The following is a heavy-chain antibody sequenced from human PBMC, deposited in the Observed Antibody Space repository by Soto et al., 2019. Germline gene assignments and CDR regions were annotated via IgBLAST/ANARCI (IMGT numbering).Heavy chain of an antibody. CDR2: INPSGGNT. J-gene: IGHJ4*02. CDR3: ARDPPPPDY. Sequence: CVRQAPGQRLEWMGWINPSGGNTNYAQKFQGRVTITTDTSTSTAYMELRSLRSDDTAVYYCARDPPPPDYWGQGTLVTVSS. V-gene: IGHV1-18*01.